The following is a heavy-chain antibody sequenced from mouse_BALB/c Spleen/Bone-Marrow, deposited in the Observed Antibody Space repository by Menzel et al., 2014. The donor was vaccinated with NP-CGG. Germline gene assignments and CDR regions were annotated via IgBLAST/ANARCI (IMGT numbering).Heavy chain of an antibody. CDR3: ARDYYGSSYWYFDV. CDR1: GFTFSDYG. CDR2: ISNLAYSI. J-gene: IGHJ1*01. D-gene: IGHD1-1*01. Sequence: EVKVVESGGGLVQPGGSRKLSCAASGFTFSDYGMAWVRQAPGKGPEWVAFISNLAYSIYYADTVTGRFTISRENAKNTLYLEMSSLRSKDTALYYCARDYYGSSYWYFDVWGAGTTVTVSS. V-gene: IGHV5-15*02.